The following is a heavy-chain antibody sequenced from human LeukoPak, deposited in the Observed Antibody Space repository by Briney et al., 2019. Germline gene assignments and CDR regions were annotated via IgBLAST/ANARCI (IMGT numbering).Heavy chain of an antibody. J-gene: IGHJ4*02. D-gene: IGHD1-26*01. V-gene: IGHV4-34*01. CDR1: DGSINSYY. CDR3: TRVGVEATEFDY. CDR2: INHSGST. Sequence: SETLSLTCSVSDGSINSYYWNWIRRPPGKGLEWIGEINHSGSTNYNPSLKSRVTLSIDKSQNQFSLKLNSVTAADTAVYYCTRVGVEATEFDYWGQGTLVTVSS.